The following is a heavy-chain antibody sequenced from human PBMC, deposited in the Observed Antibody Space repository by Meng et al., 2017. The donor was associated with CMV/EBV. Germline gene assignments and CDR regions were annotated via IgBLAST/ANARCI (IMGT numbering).Heavy chain of an antibody. CDR2: ISSSGGST. CDR1: GFTFSSYP. J-gene: IGHJ4*02. V-gene: IGHV3-23*01. D-gene: IGHD5-18*01. CDR3: AKDINSAMADY. Sequence: EVQLLGFGGGWVQPGGSLSLSCAASGFTFSSYPMSWVRQAPGKGLEWVSAISSSGGSTYYADSVKGRFTISRDNSKNTLYLQMNSLRAEDTAVYYCAKDINSAMADYWGQGTLVTVAS.